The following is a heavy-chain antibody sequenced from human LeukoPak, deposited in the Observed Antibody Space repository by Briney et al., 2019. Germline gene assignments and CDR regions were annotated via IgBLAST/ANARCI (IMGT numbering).Heavy chain of an antibody. D-gene: IGHD3-22*01. J-gene: IGHJ4*02. CDR1: GFTFSSYA. CDR3: AIMHHYYDGSGYWVQ. CDR2: ISNSGGST. Sequence: GGSLRLSCAASGFTFSSYAMSWVRQAPGKGLEWGSGISNSGGSTGYADPVRGRFTISRDNPGNTLYMEMNSLRGEDTAVYDCAIMHHYYDGSGYWVQWGQGTLVTVSS. V-gene: IGHV3-23*01.